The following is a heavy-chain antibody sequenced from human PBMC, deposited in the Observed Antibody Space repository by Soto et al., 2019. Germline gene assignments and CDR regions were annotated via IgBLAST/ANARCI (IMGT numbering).Heavy chain of an antibody. J-gene: IGHJ4*02. CDR3: ARDADSSGLHY. D-gene: IGHD6-19*01. CDR2: ISSSSGTI. CDR1: GFDFSNFE. Sequence: GGYLRLSCVASGFDFSNFEMNWVRQTPGKGPEWLSYISSSSGTIYYTDSVMGRFTISRDNAKNALYLQMNGLRAEDTAVYYCARDADSSGLHYWGQAILVTVSS. V-gene: IGHV3-48*03.